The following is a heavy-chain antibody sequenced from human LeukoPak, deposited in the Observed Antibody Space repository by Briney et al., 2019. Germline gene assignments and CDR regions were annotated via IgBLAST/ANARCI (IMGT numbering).Heavy chain of an antibody. Sequence: GGSLRLSCAASGFTFDDYAMHWVRQAPGKGLEWVSGISWNSGSIGYADSVKGRFTISRDNAKNSLYLQMNSLRAEDTALYYCAKDTAPVYSDGMDVWGQGTTVTVSS. V-gene: IGHV3-9*01. J-gene: IGHJ6*02. CDR3: AKDTAPVYSDGMDV. D-gene: IGHD5-12*01. CDR1: GFTFDDYA. CDR2: ISWNSGSI.